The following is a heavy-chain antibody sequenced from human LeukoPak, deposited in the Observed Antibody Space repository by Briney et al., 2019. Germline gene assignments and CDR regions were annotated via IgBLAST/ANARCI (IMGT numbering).Heavy chain of an antibody. CDR1: GGTFSSYA. J-gene: IGHJ4*02. CDR3: ARDGLFGLRYFDWLTD. CDR2: IIPIFGTA. D-gene: IGHD3-9*01. V-gene: IGHV1-69*13. Sequence: ASVKVSCKASGGTFSSYAISWVRQAPGQGLEWMGGIIPIFGTANYAQKFQGRVTITADESTSTAYMELSSLRSEDTAVYYCARDGLFGLRYFDWLTDWGQGTLVTVSS.